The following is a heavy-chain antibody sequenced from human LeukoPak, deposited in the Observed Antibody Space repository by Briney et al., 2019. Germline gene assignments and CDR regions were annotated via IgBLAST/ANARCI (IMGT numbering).Heavy chain of an antibody. CDR3: ARVNSRTIDY. D-gene: IGHD3-3*01. CDR1: ADSISIYY. CDR2: IYSIGST. V-gene: IGHV4-59*01. J-gene: IGHJ4*02. Sequence: PSETLSLTCTVSADSISIYYWSWIRQAPGRGLEWIGYIYSIGSTNYNPSLKSRVTMSVDTSKNQFSLKLSSVTAADTAVYYCARVNSRTIDYWGQGTLVTVRS.